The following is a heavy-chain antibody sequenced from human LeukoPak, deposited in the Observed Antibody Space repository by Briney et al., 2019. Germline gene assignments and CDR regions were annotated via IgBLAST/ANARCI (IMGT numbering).Heavy chain of an antibody. CDR3: ARDRLRDDWFDP. Sequence: AGGSLRLSCAASGFTFSSYWMHWVRQAPGKGLVWVSRINSDGSSTSYADSVKGRFTISRDNAKNSLYLQMNSLRAEDTAVYYCARDRLRDDWFDPWGQGTLVTVSS. CDR1: GFTFSSYW. V-gene: IGHV3-74*01. J-gene: IGHJ5*02. CDR2: INSDGSST. D-gene: IGHD2-21*02.